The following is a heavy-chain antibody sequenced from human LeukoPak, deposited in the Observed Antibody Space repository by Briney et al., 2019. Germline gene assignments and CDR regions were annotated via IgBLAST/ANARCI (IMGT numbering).Heavy chain of an antibody. J-gene: IGHJ2*01. D-gene: IGHD1-14*01. V-gene: IGHV4-34*01. Sequence: PSETLSLTCAVYGGSFSGYYWSWIRQPPGKGLEWIGEINHSGSTNYNPSLKSRVTISVDTSKNQFSLKLSSVTAADTAVYYCARTGRRGYFDFWGRGTLVTVSS. CDR2: INHSGST. CDR3: ARTGRRGYFDF. CDR1: GGSFSGYY.